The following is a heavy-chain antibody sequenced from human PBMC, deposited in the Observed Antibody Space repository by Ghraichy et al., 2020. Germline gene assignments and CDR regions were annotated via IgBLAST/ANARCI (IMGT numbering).Heavy chain of an antibody. V-gene: IGHV4-34*01. CDR1: GGSFSGYY. D-gene: IGHD6-13*01. J-gene: IGHJ3*02. CDR3: TRGKGIAI. CDR2: INDGGST. Sequence: SETLSLTCAVFGGSFSGYYRSWIRQPPGKGLEWIGEINDGGSTNYNSPLKSRVTISVDTSKNQFSLSLTSGTAADTAVYYCTRGKGIAIWGQGTMVTVSS.